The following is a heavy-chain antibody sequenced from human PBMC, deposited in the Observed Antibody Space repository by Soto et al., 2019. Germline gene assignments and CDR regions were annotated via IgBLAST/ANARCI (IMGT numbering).Heavy chain of an antibody. V-gene: IGHV1-8*01. CDR2: MNPNSGNT. CDR1: GYTFTSYD. Sequence: ASVKVSCKASGYTFTSYDINWVRQATGQGLEWMGWMNPNSGNTGYAQKFQGRVTMTRNTSISTAYMELSSLRSEDTAVYYCASEPNYDFWSGYYPKYYYYYYMDVWGKGTTVTVSS. J-gene: IGHJ6*03. D-gene: IGHD3-3*01. CDR3: ASEPNYDFWSGYYPKYYYYYYMDV.